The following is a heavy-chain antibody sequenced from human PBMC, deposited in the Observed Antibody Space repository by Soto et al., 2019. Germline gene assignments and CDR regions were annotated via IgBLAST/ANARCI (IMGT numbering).Heavy chain of an antibody. J-gene: IGHJ4*02. CDR1: GGSISSSSCY. D-gene: IGHD3-9*01. CDR3: ARLNYDILTGRKNFDY. Sequence: SETLSLTCTVSGGSISSSSCYWDWVRQPPGKGLEWIASIYYSGSTYYNPSLESRVTMSVDTSKNQFSLKLSSVTAADTAVYYCARLNYDILTGRKNFDYWGQGTLVTVS. V-gene: IGHV4-39*01. CDR2: IYYSGST.